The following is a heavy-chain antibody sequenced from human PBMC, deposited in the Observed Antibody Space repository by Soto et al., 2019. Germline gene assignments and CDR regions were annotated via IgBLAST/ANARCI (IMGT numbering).Heavy chain of an antibody. CDR1: GGTFSNSA. D-gene: IGHD3-3*02. V-gene: IGHV1-69*05. J-gene: IGHJ6*02. CDR2: IMPIFRTP. CDR3: ARDKDRQQLGGNYYYILDV. Sequence: QVQLEQSGAEVKKPGSSVKVSCKASGGTFSNSAISWVRQAPGQGLEWMGGIMPIFRTPDYAQKFQGRVTVTPDXXTSTAYMELSGLKSDDTAVYYCARDKDRQQLGGNYYYILDVWGQGTTVTVSS.